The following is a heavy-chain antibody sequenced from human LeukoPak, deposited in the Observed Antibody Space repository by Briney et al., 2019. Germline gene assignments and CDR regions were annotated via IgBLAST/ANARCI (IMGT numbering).Heavy chain of an antibody. D-gene: IGHD6-19*01. CDR2: INPSGGST. Sequence: GASVKVSCKTSGYNFIYYYIHWVRQAPGQGLEWMALINPSGGSTSYAQKFQGRVTMTRDTSTSTVYMELRSLRSEDTAVYYCARCAYSIGWYWLDYWGQGTLVTVSS. CDR3: ARCAYSIGWYWLDY. CDR1: GYNFIYYY. J-gene: IGHJ4*02. V-gene: IGHV1-46*01.